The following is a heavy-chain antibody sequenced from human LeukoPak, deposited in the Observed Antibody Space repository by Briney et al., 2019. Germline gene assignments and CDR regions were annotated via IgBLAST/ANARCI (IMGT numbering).Heavy chain of an antibody. Sequence: ASVKVSCKASGYTFTGYYMHWVRQAPGQGLEWMGWINPNSGGTNYAQKFQGRVTMTRNTSISTAYMELSSLRSEDTAVYYCARSITMVRGVMGDYWGQGTLVTVSS. CDR3: ARSITMVRGVMGDY. V-gene: IGHV1-2*02. CDR2: INPNSGGT. J-gene: IGHJ4*02. D-gene: IGHD3-10*01. CDR1: GYTFTGYY.